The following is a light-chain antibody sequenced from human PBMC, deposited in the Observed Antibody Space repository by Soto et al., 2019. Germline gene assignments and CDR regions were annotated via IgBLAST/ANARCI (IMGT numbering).Light chain of an antibody. CDR1: QTVGTDF. CDR2: ATS. J-gene: IGKJ4*01. Sequence: EIVLTQSPDTLSLSPGERATLSCRASQTVGTDFLVWYQQIIGQPPRLLIYATSRSATGIPDRVSGSGSGTDFTLTISRLEPEDFAVYYCQQYGGSPRALSFGGGTRVESK. CDR3: QQYGGSPRALS. V-gene: IGKV3-20*01.